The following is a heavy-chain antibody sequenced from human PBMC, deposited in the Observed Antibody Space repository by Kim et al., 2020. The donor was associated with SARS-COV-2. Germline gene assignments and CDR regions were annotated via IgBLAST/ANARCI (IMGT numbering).Heavy chain of an antibody. Sequence: SVKVSCKASGGTFSSYAISWVRQAPGQGLEWMGGIIPIFGTANYAQKFQGRVTITADESTSTAYMELSSLRSEDTAVYYCARDQSGLDYGGNRHWFDPWGQGTLVTVSS. CDR2: IIPIFGTA. CDR1: GGTFSSYA. V-gene: IGHV1-69*13. J-gene: IGHJ5*02. CDR3: ARDQSGLDYGGNRHWFDP. D-gene: IGHD4-17*01.